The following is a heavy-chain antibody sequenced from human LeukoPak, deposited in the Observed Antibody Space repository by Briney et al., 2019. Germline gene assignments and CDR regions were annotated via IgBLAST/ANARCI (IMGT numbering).Heavy chain of an antibody. CDR2: ISYDGSNK. Sequence: GGSLRPSCAASGFTFSSYAMHWVRQAPGKGLEWVAVISYDGSNKYYADSVKGRFTISRDNSKNTLYLQMNSLRAEDTAVYYCARDLGYCSSTSCSKGYYYYYYGMDVWGQGTTVTVSS. J-gene: IGHJ6*02. D-gene: IGHD2-2*01. V-gene: IGHV3-30-3*01. CDR1: GFTFSSYA. CDR3: ARDLGYCSSTSCSKGYYYYYYGMDV.